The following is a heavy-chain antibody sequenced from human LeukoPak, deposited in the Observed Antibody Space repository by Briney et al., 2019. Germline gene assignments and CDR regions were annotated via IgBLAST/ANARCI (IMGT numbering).Heavy chain of an antibody. D-gene: IGHD2-15*01. V-gene: IGHV4-39*01. Sequence: SETLSLTCTVSGRSISSNGDFCGWIRQPPGKGLEWVESIYYGGNTYYNPSLKSRVTISVDTSKNQFSLKLSSVTAADTAFYYCARHGNIVVVVAARGFDPWGRGTLVTVSS. J-gene: IGHJ5*02. CDR3: ARHGNIVVVVAARGFDP. CDR2: IYYGGNT. CDR1: GRSISSNGDF.